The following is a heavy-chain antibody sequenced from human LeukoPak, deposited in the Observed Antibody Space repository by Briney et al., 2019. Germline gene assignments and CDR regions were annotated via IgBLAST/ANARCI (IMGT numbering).Heavy chain of an antibody. CDR1: GFTFSTYG. J-gene: IGHJ4*02. V-gene: IGHV3-30*03. Sequence: GGSLRLSCAASGFTFSTYGMHWVRQAPGKGLEWVAVISYDGSNKYYADSVKGRFTISRDNSKNTLYLQMNSLRAEDTAVYYCAREVEMAVDYWGQGTLVTVSS. D-gene: IGHD5-24*01. CDR2: ISYDGSNK. CDR3: AREVEMAVDY.